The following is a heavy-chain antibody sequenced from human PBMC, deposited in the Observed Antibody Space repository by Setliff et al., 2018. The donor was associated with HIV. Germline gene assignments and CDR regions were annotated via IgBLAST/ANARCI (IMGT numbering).Heavy chain of an antibody. CDR3: AADNYNCNSFDS. V-gene: IGHV1-2*02. CDR1: GGTFSSYV. J-gene: IGHJ4*02. Sequence: ASVKVSCKASGGTFSSYVISWVRQAPGQGLEWMGWINPNGGYTNSAQKFLGRVTMTQDTSFTTAYLELSRLGSDDTAVYYCAADNYNCNSFDSWGQGSLVTVSS. CDR2: INPNGGYT. D-gene: IGHD3-3*01.